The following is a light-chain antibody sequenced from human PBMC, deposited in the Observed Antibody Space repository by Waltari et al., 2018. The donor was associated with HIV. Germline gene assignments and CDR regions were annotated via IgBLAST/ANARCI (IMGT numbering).Light chain of an antibody. CDR3: CSYAGSFVV. CDR1: SSDVGIYNL. CDR2: EGS. Sequence: QSAVTQPASVSGSPGQSITISCTGTSSDVGIYNLVSWYQQYPGKAPKLMIYEGSKRPSGVSNRFSGSKSGNTASLTISGLQTEDEADYYCCSYAGSFVVFGGGTKLTVL. V-gene: IGLV2-23*01. J-gene: IGLJ2*01.